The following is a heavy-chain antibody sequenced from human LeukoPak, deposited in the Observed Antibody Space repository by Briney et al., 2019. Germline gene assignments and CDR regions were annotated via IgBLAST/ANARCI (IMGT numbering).Heavy chain of an antibody. V-gene: IGHV3-33*01. CDR1: GFSFNTYA. J-gene: IGHJ4*02. CDR2: IWHDGSHN. CDR3: AREIFGPGSYPDF. D-gene: IGHD3-10*01. Sequence: PGRSLTLSCAASGFSFNTYAMHWVRQAPGQGLEWVAVIWHDGSHNFYSNSVRGQFTISRDNSKNTVYLQVNNLRPEDTAVYYCAREIFGPGSYPDFWGQGTVVTV.